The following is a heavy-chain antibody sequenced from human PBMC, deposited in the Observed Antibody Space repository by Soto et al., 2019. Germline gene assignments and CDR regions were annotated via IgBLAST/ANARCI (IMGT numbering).Heavy chain of an antibody. D-gene: IGHD4-17*01. CDR1: GYIFTSYG. J-gene: IGHJ4*02. Sequence: QVQLVQSGGDVKKPGASVKVSCWASGYIFTSYGISWVRQAPGQGLDWMGWINGDNGNINYAQNIQGRLTMTRDTSTSTVDMKLTSLRPDDPALYYCARDPSTGLFDYGGQGTLVTVSS. V-gene: IGHV1-18*04. CDR3: ARDPSTGLFDY. CDR2: INGDNGNI.